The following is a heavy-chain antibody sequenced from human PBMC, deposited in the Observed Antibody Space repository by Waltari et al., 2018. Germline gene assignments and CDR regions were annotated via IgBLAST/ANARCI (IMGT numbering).Heavy chain of an antibody. V-gene: IGHV4-38-2*02. CDR2: IYHSGST. CDR3: ARDRAQGWFDP. J-gene: IGHJ5*02. CDR1: GYSISSGYY. Sequence: QVQLQESGPGLMKPSETLSLTCTVSGYSISSGYYWGWIRQPPGKGLEWIGSIYHSGSTYYNPSLKSRVTISVDTSKNQFSLKLSSVTAADTAVYYCARDRAQGWFDPWGQGTLVTVSS. D-gene: IGHD3-10*01.